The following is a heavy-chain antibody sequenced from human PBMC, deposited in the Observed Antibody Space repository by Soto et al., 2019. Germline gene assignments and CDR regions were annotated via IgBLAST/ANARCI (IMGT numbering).Heavy chain of an antibody. J-gene: IGHJ6*03. CDR3: ARRARPDFYYMDV. V-gene: IGHV3-64*01. CDR2: ISSNGVGT. Sequence: SLRLSCAASGFTLSGYAMDWVRQAPGKGLEYVSGISSNGVGTYYAKSVQGRFTISRDNSKNTVYLQMGSLRPEDMAVYYCARRARPDFYYMDVWGKGTTVTVSS. CDR1: GFTLSGYA. D-gene: IGHD6-6*01.